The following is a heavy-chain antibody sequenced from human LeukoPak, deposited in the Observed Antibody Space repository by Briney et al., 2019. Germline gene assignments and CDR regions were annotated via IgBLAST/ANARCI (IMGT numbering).Heavy chain of an antibody. D-gene: IGHD5-18*01. V-gene: IGHV3-7*01. J-gene: IGHJ3*02. CDR3: ARARSSYGYGDAFDI. CDR1: GFTFSRYW. CDR2: IKQDGSEK. Sequence: PGGSLRLSCAASGFTFSRYWMSWVRQAPGKGLEWVANIKQDGSEKYYVDSVKGRFTISRDNAMNSLYLQMNSLRAEDTAVYYCARARSSYGYGDAFDIWGQGTMVTVSS.